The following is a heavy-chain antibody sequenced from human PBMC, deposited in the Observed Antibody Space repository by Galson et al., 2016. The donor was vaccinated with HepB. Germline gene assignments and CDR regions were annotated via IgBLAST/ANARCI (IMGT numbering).Heavy chain of an antibody. CDR2: IDWDDDK. CDR1: GFSLTTSGMR. J-gene: IGHJ6*03. CDR3: ARMIPYSYGHCYMDV. V-gene: IGHV2-70*04. D-gene: IGHD5-18*01. Sequence: PALVKPTQTLTLTCPFSGFSLTTSGMRVSWIRQPPGKALEWLARIDWDDDKFYSTSLKTRLSSSKDPSKNQVVLTVTNMDPVDTATYYCARMIPYSYGHCYMDVWGKGTTVTVSS.